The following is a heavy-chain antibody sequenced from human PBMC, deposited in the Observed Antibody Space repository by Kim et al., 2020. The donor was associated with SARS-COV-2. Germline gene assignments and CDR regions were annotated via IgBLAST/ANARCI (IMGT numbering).Heavy chain of an antibody. Sequence: GGSLRLSCAASGFSFNNYGMHWVRQAPGKGLEWVAFISYEGSKKQYLDYLKGRFTVSRDYSKNPLYLQMNTLTAEDTAVYYCAKQGNIFELNTYYVMD. V-gene: IGHV3-30*18. D-gene: IGHD1-26*01. CDR1: GFSFNNYG. J-gene: IGHJ6*01. CDR2: ISYEGSKK. CDR3: AKQGNIFELNTYYVMD.